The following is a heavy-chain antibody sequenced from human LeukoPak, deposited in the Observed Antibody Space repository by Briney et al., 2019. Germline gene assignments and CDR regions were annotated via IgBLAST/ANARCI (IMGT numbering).Heavy chain of an antibody. CDR1: GYTFSNYW. D-gene: IGHD1-26*01. V-gene: IGHV5-51*01. Sequence: GESLKISCKGSGYTFSNYWIGWVRQMPGKGLEWMGIMNPADSKTRYRPSFQGQVTFSVDKSISTAYLQWSSLKASDTAMYYCARRGWASGYFEYWGQGTLVTVSS. CDR3: ARRGWASGYFEY. CDR2: MNPADSKT. J-gene: IGHJ4*02.